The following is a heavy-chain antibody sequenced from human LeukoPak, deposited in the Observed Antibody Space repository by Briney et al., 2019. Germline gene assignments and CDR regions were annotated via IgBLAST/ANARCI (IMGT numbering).Heavy chain of an antibody. CDR2: TSAYNGNT. CDR3: ARGARGGDLWSGYFPIDY. V-gene: IGHV1-18*01. Sequence: GAGVTVSFKASRYTFTRYGISSVRQATGQGREGMGWTSAYNGNTNCAQKLQGRVTMTTDTSTSTAYMELSRLRSDDTAVYYCARGARGGDLWSGYFPIDYWGQGTLVTVSS. D-gene: IGHD3-3*01. J-gene: IGHJ4*02. CDR1: RYTFTRYG.